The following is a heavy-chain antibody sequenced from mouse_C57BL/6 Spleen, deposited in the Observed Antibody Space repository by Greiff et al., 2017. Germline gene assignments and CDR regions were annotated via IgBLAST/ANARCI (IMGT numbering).Heavy chain of an antibody. CDR2: IRNKANGYTT. CDR3: ARYRYGNYPYWYFDV. CDR1: GFTFTDYY. V-gene: IGHV7-3*01. D-gene: IGHD2-1*01. Sequence: EVQLVESGGGLVQPGGSLSLSCAASGFTFTDYYMSWVRQPPGKALEWLGFIRNKANGYTTEYSASVKGRFTISRDNSQSILYLQMNALRAEDSATYYCARYRYGNYPYWYFDVWGTGTTVTVSS. J-gene: IGHJ1*03.